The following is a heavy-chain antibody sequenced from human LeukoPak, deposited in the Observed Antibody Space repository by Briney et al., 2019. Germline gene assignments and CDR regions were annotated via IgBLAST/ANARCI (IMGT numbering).Heavy chain of an antibody. CDR3: ARGRGRQVGTRWHPDTHHDY. D-gene: IGHD6-13*01. V-gene: IGHV4-38-2*01. CDR1: GFSISSGYF. CDR2: IHYPEST. J-gene: IGHJ4*02. Sequence: SETLSLTCAVSGFSISSGYFWGWIRRPAGKRLEWIGTIHYPESTYYNPSLNSRLTISIDTSKNHFSLKLSSVTAADTALYYCARGRGRQVGTRWHPDTHHDYWGQGILVTVSS.